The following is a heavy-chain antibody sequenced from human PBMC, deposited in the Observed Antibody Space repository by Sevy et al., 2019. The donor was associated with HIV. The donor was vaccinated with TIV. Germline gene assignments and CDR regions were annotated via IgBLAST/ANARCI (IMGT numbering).Heavy chain of an antibody. J-gene: IGHJ5*02. CDR1: GGSFSGYY. V-gene: IGHV4-34*01. D-gene: IGHD3-10*01. CDR2: INHSGST. Sequence: SETLSLTCAVYGGSFSGYYWSWIRQPPGKGLEWIGEINHSGSTNYNPSLKSRVTISVDTSKNQFSLKLSSVTAADTAVYYWARGRRMVRGVIKPNNWFDPWGQGTLVTVSS. CDR3: ARGRRMVRGVIKPNNWFDP.